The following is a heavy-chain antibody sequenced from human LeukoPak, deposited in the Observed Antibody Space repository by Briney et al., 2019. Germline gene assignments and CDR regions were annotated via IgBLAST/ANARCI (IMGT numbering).Heavy chain of an antibody. CDR3: ARLPATYYDILTGYRYYFDY. CDR2: IYYSGST. CDR1: GGSISSYY. D-gene: IGHD3-9*01. J-gene: IGHJ4*02. V-gene: IGHV4-59*01. Sequence: SSETLSLTCTVSGGSISSYYWSWIRQPPGQGLEWIGYIYYSGSTNYNPSLKSRVTISVDTSKNQFSLKLSSVTAADTAVYYCARLPATYYDILTGYRYYFDYWGQGTLVTVSS.